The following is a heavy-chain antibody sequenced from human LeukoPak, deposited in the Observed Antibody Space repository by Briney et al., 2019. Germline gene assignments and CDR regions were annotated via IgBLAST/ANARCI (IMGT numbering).Heavy chain of an antibody. CDR1: GGSFSGYY. CDR2: INHSGST. D-gene: IGHD3-22*01. V-gene: IGHV4-34*01. CDR3: ARGGYTMTTRFDY. J-gene: IGHJ4*02. Sequence: SGTLSLTCTVYGGSFSGYYWSWIRQPPGKGLEWIGEINHSGSTNYNPSLKSRVTISVDTSKNQFSLKLSSVTAADTAVYYCARGGYTMTTRFDYWGQGTLVTVSS.